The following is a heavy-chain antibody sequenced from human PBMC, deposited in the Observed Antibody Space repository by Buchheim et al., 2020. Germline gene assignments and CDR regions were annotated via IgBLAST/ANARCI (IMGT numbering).Heavy chain of an antibody. V-gene: IGHV4-34*01. J-gene: IGHJ5*01. CDR3: ARAKYSSSWYFGFDS. CDR2: VSHSGST. D-gene: IGHD6-13*01. CDR1: GGSFSGYY. Sequence: QVQLQQWGAGLLQPSETLPLTCAVYGGSFSGYYWSWIRQPPGKGLEWIGEVSHSGSTNYNSSLTSRVTISVDTSKNQLSLKLRSVAAADTAVYYCARAKYSSSWYFGFDSWGQGTL.